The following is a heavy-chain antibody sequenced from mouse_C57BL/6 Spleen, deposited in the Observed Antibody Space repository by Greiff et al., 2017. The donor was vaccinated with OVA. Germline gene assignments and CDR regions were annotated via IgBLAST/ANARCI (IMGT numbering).Heavy chain of an antibody. CDR3: ARNGDYEAWFAY. V-gene: IGHV2-2*01. J-gene: IGHJ3*01. CDR2: IWSGGST. Sequence: VMLVESGPGLVQPSQSLSITCTVSGFSLTSYGVHWVRQSPGKGLEWLGVIWSGGSTDYNAAFISRLSISKDNSKSQVFFKMNSLQADDTAIYYCARNGDYEAWFAYWGQGTLVTVSA. D-gene: IGHD2-4*01. CDR1: GFSLTSYG.